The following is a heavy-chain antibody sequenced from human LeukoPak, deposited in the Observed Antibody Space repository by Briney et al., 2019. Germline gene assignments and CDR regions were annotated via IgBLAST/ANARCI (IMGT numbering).Heavy chain of an antibody. CDR2: IRSKAYGGTT. V-gene: IGHV3-49*03. J-gene: IGHJ6*03. Sequence: GGSLRLSCTASGFTFGDYAMSWFRQAPGKGLEWVGFIRSKAYGGTTEYAASVKGRFTISRDDSKSIAYLQMNSLKTEDTAVYYCTRDAAAHQYYYYYMDVWGKGTTVTVSS. CDR3: TRDAAAHQYYYYYMDV. CDR1: GFTFGDYA. D-gene: IGHD6-13*01.